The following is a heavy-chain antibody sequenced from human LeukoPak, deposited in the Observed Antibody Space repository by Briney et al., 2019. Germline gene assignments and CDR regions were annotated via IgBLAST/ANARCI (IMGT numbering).Heavy chain of an antibody. CDR1: GFTFSHYA. J-gene: IGHJ4*02. CDR2: ISYSGNNY. CDR3: ARGPPTSRSGAHFDY. V-gene: IGHV3-30*03. Sequence: GGSLRLSCAASGFTFSHYAVHWVRQAPGEGLQWVAFISYSGNNYYYADSVKGRFIISRDDSKNTLYVEMNSLRLDDTAIYYCARGPPTSRSGAHFDYWGQGSLVTVSP. D-gene: IGHD5-12*01.